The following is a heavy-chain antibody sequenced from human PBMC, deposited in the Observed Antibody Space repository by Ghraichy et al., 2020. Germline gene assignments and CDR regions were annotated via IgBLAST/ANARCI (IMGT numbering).Heavy chain of an antibody. Sequence: GGSLRLSCAASGFTFDDYAMHLVRQAPGKGLEWVSGISWNSGSIGYADSVKGRFTISRDNAKNSLYLQMNSLRAEDTALYYCAKDSYSGYDWGGYFDYWGQGTLVTVSS. V-gene: IGHV3-9*01. CDR1: GFTFDDYA. CDR2: ISWNSGSI. J-gene: IGHJ4*02. D-gene: IGHD5-12*01. CDR3: AKDSYSGYDWGGYFDY.